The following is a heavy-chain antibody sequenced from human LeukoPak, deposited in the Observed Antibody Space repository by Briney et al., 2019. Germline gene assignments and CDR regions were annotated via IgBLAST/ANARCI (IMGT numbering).Heavy chain of an antibody. CDR2: INSDGSST. CDR3: ARDRSSSCDY. J-gene: IGHJ4*02. Sequence: WVSRINSDGSSTSYTDSVKGRFTISRDNAKNTLYLQMNSLRAEDTAVYYCARDRSSSCDYWGQGTLVTVSS. D-gene: IGHD6-13*01. V-gene: IGHV3-74*01.